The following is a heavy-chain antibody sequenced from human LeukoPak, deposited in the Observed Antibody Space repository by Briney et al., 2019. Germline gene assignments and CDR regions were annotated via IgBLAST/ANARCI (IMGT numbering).Heavy chain of an antibody. J-gene: IGHJ4*02. CDR1: GFTFSSYG. CDR2: ISYDGSNK. Sequence: GGSLRLSCVASGFTFSSYGMHWVRQAPGRGLEWVAVISYDGSNKFYADSVKGRFTISRGNSKNMLYLQMSSLRAEDTAVYYCANLRGYCNSTSCLDYWGQGALVTVSS. CDR3: ANLRGYCNSTSCLDY. V-gene: IGHV3-30*18. D-gene: IGHD2-2*01.